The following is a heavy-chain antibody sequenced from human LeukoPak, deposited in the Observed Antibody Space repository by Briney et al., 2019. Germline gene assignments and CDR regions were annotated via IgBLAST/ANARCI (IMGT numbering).Heavy chain of an antibody. J-gene: IGHJ4*02. CDR2: ISSSSTI. Sequence: GGSLRLSCAASGFTFSSYSMNWVRQAPGKGLEWVSYISSSSTIYYADSVKGRFTISRDNAKNSLYPQMNSLRAEDTAVYYCARTSGYGSNWGQGTLVTVSS. CDR1: GFTFSSYS. D-gene: IGHD3-10*01. V-gene: IGHV3-48*04. CDR3: ARTSGYGSN.